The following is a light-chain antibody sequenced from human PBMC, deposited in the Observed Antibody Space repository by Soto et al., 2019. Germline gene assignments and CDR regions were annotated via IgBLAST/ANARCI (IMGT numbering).Light chain of an antibody. V-gene: IGLV2-14*03. J-gene: IGLJ3*02. CDR1: SSDVGGYNY. CDR2: EVS. CDR3: TSFTSSSNWV. Sequence: QSALTQPASVSGSPGQSITISCTGTSSDVGGYNYVSWFQQHPGKAPKLKIYEVSNRPSGVSNRFSGSKSGYTASLTISELQAEDEADYYCTSFTSSSNWVFGGGNKVTVL.